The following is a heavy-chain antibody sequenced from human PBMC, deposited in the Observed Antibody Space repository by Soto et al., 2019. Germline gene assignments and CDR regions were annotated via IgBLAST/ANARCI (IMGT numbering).Heavy chain of an antibody. CDR2: ISYDGHEI. J-gene: IGHJ4*02. CDR1: GLTFNMYA. V-gene: IGHV3-30-3*01. Sequence: GGSLRLSCAASGLTFNMYAFHWVRQAPGKGLEWLSVISYDGHEIHYADSVKGRFIISRDNAQNSLFLQMNTLRPEDTAMYYCARVAYWGPGTQVTVSS. CDR3: ARVAY.